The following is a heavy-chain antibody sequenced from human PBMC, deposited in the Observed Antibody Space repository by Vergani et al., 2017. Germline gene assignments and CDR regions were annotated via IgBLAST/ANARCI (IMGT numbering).Heavy chain of an antibody. CDR1: GGSISSYY. CDR2: IYYSGST. D-gene: IGHD6-13*01. Sequence: QVQLQESGPGLVKPSETLSLTCTVSGGSISSYYWSWIRPPPGKGLEWIGYIYYSGSTNYNPSLKSRGTISVDTSKNQVSLKRSSVTAADTAVYYCARESGTGIDNWGQGTLVTVSS. J-gene: IGHJ4*02. CDR3: ARESGTGIDN. V-gene: IGHV4-59*01.